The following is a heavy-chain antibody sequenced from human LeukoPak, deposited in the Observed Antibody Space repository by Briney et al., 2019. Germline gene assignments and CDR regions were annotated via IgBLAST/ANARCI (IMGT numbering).Heavy chain of an antibody. Sequence: GGSLRLSCAASGFTFSSYAMSWVRQAPGKGLEWVSSVTDSAGSTHYADSVKGRFTISRDNSKNTLYLQVNSLRAEDTAVYYCAKDRGGGFDYWGQGTLVTVSS. CDR1: GFTFSSYA. CDR3: AKDRGGGFDY. CDR2: VTDSAGST. J-gene: IGHJ4*02. D-gene: IGHD2-15*01. V-gene: IGHV3-23*01.